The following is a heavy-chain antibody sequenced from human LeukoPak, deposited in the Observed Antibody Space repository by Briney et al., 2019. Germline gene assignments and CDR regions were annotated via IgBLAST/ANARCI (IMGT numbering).Heavy chain of an antibody. J-gene: IGHJ4*02. D-gene: IGHD1-26*01. CDR3: ASDIGGTTPLFDY. V-gene: IGHV1-69*05. CDR1: GGTFSSYA. Sequence: GASVKVSCKASGGTFSSYAISWMPQAPGQGLEWMGRIIPIFGTANYAQKFQGRVTITTDESTSTAYMELSSLRSEDTAVYYCASDIGGTTPLFDYWGQGTLVTVSS. CDR2: IIPIFGTA.